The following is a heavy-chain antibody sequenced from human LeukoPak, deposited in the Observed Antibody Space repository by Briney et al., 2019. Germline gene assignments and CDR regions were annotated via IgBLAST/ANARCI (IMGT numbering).Heavy chain of an antibody. CDR2: ISSCVNKI. V-gene: IGHV3-48*02. CDR1: ALTFTSYS. CDR3: AREPGAHIVVVTVDKDDAFDI. Sequence: PGGSLRLSCPASALTFTSYSVNWVRQAPGKGLGWVSYISSCVNKIYYGDSVEGRFTISRDNPEHSLYLQMNSLRDEDTAVYYCAREPGAHIVVVTVDKDDAFDIWGQGTMVTVSS. D-gene: IGHD2-21*02. J-gene: IGHJ3*02.